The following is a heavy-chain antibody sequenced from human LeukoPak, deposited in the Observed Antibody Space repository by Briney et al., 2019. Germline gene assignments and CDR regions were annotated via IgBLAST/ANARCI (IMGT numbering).Heavy chain of an antibody. CDR2: ISGSGGFT. CDR1: GFPFSGYA. V-gene: IGHV3-23*01. J-gene: IGHJ1*01. D-gene: IGHD3-22*01. Sequence: GGSLRLSCAASGFPFSGYAMSWVRQAPGKGLVGVSGISGSGGFTNYADSVKGRFTNSRDNSKNTLYLQMNSLGAEDTAVYYCAKRDFYDSSGYASLFQHWGQGTLVTVSS. CDR3: AKRDFYDSSGYASLFQH.